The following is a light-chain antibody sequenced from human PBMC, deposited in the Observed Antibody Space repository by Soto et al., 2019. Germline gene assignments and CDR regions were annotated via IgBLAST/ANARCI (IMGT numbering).Light chain of an antibody. CDR3: QQFDTSPPST. Sequence: EIVLTQSPGTLSLSPGERATLSCRASHSVSSSYLAWYQQKSDQAPRLLIYGASGRATGIPDRFSGSGSGTDFTLTISRLEPEDFAVYYCQQFDTSPPSTFGQGTRLEIK. CDR1: HSVSSSY. CDR2: GAS. J-gene: IGKJ5*01. V-gene: IGKV3-20*01.